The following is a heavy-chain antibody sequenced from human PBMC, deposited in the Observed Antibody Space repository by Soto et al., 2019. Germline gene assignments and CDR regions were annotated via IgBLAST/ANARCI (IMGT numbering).Heavy chain of an antibody. CDR1: GGSISSSNW. CDR2: IYHSGST. CDR3: ARQGEDPTVTTSQCFDP. J-gene: IGHJ5*02. V-gene: IGHV4-4*02. D-gene: IGHD4-4*01. Sequence: QVQLQESGPGLVKPSGTLSLTCAVSGGSISSSNWWSWVRQPPGKGLEWIGEIYHSGSTNYNPSLKSRVTISVDKSKNPFSLKLSSVTAADTAVYYCARQGEDPTVTTSQCFDPWGQGTLVTVSS.